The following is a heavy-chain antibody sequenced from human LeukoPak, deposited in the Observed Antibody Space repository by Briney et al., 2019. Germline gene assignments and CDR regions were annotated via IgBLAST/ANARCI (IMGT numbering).Heavy chain of an antibody. CDR1: GFTFSSCA. CDR3: AKGAFERFGEPSDY. Sequence: GGSLRLSCAASGFTFSSCAMTWVRQAPGKGLEWVSCISGSGDYTYYADSVKGRFTISRGNSKNTVYPQMNNLRVEDTALYYCAKGAFERFGEPSDYWGQGTLVSVSS. CDR2: ISGSGDYT. J-gene: IGHJ4*02. V-gene: IGHV3-23*01. D-gene: IGHD3-10*01.